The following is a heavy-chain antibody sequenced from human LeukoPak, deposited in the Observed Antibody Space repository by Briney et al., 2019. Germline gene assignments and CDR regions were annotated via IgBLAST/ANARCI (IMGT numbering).Heavy chain of an antibody. CDR2: INDDGSST. Sequence: TGGSLRLSCAASGYTFGSYWMYWVRQAPGKGLVWVSRINDDGSSTIYADSVKGRFTISRDNAKNTLYLQMNSLRDDDTAVYYCVRDNGGEHLWGQGTLVTVSS. V-gene: IGHV3-74*01. CDR3: VRDNGGEHL. D-gene: IGHD3-16*01. J-gene: IGHJ4*02. CDR1: GYTFGSYW.